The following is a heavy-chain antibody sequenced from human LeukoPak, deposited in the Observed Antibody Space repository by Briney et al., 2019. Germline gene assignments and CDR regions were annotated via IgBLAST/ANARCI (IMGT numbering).Heavy chain of an antibody. V-gene: IGHV3-23*01. Sequence: PGGSLRLSCVVSGFTFTNYAMTWVRQAPGKGLEWVSAISASGGSTYYADSVKGRFTISRDNSKNTLYLQMNSLRAEDTAVYYCAKGGVLAYFDYWGQGTLVTVSS. J-gene: IGHJ4*02. D-gene: IGHD3-3*01. CDR3: AKGGVLAYFDY. CDR2: ISASGGST. CDR1: GFTFTNYA.